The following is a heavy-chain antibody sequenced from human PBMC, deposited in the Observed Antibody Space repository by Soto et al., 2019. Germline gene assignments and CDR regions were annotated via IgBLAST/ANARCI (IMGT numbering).Heavy chain of an antibody. Sequence: EVQLLESGGGLVQPGGSLRLSCAASGFTFSTYAMSWVRQAPGKGLEWVSAISGSGASTYYADSVKGRFTISRDNSKDTLYLQMNSLRAEDTAVYYCAKDGAATPLNLRYNKLDYWGQGTLVTVSS. CDR1: GFTFSTYA. V-gene: IGHV3-23*01. D-gene: IGHD2-15*01. CDR3: AKDGAATPLNLRYNKLDY. CDR2: ISGSGAST. J-gene: IGHJ4*02.